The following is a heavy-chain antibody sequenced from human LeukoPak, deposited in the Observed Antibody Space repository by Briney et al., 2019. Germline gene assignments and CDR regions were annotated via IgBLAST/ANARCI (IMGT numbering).Heavy chain of an antibody. CDR2: ISAYNGNT. V-gene: IGHV1-18*01. Sequence: GASVKVSCKASGYTFTSYGISWVRQAPGQGLEWMGWISAYNGNTNYAQKLQGRVTMTTDTSTSTAYMELRSLRSDDTAVYYCARGRLAYYYDSSGYYDFDYWGQGTLVTVSS. CDR3: ARGRLAYYYDSSGYYDFDY. J-gene: IGHJ4*02. CDR1: GYTFTSYG. D-gene: IGHD3-22*01.